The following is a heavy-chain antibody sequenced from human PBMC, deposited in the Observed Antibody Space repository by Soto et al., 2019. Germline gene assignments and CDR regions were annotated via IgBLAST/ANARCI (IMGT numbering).Heavy chain of an antibody. J-gene: IGHJ4*02. Sequence: QVQLVESGGGVVQPGRSLRLSCAASGFTFSNYIMHWVRQAPGKGLEWVAIILHDGNNKYYADSVNGRFTISRDNSKNTLYLQMNSLRTEDTAIYYCARDDEGGSYCDLGYWGQGTLVTVSS. D-gene: IGHD3-10*01. CDR2: ILHDGNNK. V-gene: IGHV3-30-3*01. CDR3: ARDDEGGSYCDLGY. CDR1: GFTFSNYI.